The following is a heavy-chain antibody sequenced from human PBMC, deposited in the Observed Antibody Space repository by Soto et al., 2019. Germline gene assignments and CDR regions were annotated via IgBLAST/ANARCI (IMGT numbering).Heavy chain of an antibody. J-gene: IGHJ6*02. Sequence: QVTLKESGPVLVKPTETLTLTCTVSGFSLSNARMGVSWIRQPPGKALEWLAHIFSNDEKSYSTSLKSRLTISKDXXKXQVXLNTTNMDPVHTATYYCARIRCSGGSCYYYYGMDVWGQGTPVTVSS. D-gene: IGHD2-15*01. V-gene: IGHV2-26*01. CDR1: GFSLSNARMG. CDR3: ARIRCSGGSCYYYYGMDV. CDR2: IFSNDEK.